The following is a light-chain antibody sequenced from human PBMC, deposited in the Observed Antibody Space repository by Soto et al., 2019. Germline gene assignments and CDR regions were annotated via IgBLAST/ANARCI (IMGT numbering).Light chain of an antibody. V-gene: IGKV1-8*01. CDR2: AAS. J-gene: IGKJ5*01. CDR1: QGISSY. CDR3: QQYYSYPSIT. Sequence: AIRMTQSPSSFSASTGDRVTITCRASQGISSYLAWYQQKPGKAPKLLIYAASTLQSGFPSRFSGSGSGTDFTLTISCLQSEDFATYYCQQYYSYPSITFGQGTRLEIK.